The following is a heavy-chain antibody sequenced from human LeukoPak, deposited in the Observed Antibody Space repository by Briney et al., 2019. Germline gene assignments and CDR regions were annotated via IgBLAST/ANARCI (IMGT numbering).Heavy chain of an antibody. Sequence: SETLSLTCTVSGGSFSSGDYYWSWIRQSPGKGLEWIGYIYYSGSTYYNPSLKSRVIISVDTSKNQFSLMLTSVTAADTAVYYCARNGYYSADYWGQGTLVTVSS. CDR1: GGSFSSGDYY. D-gene: IGHD4-17*01. V-gene: IGHV4-30-4*01. J-gene: IGHJ4*02. CDR3: ARNGYYSADY. CDR2: IYYSGST.